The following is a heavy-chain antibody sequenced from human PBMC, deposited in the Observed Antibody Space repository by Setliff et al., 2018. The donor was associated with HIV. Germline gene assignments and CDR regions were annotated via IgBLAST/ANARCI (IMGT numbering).Heavy chain of an antibody. CDR3: AKDRYYDSSGSPFDY. V-gene: IGHV3-74*01. CDR1: GFTFNNYW. J-gene: IGHJ4*02. CDR2: ISPDGRST. Sequence: GGSLRLSCAASGFTFNNYWMNWVRQVPGKGLVWVARISPDGRSTTHADAVKGRFTISRDNAKNTLYLHMNSLRAEDTSVYYCAKDRYYDSSGSPFDYWGQGTLVTVSS. D-gene: IGHD3-22*01.